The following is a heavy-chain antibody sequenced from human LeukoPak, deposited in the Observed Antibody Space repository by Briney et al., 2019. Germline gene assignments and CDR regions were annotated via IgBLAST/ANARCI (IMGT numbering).Heavy chain of an antibody. CDR2: INPNSGGT. D-gene: IGHD3-22*01. V-gene: IGHV1-2*02. Sequence: GASVKVSCKASGYTFTGYYMHWVRQAPGQGLEWMGWINPNSGGTNYAQKFQGRVTMTTDTSTSTAYMELRSLRSDDTAVYYCARDSLLYYYDSSGYSDFQHWGQGTLVTVSS. CDR1: GYTFTGYY. J-gene: IGHJ1*01. CDR3: ARDSLLYYYDSSGYSDFQH.